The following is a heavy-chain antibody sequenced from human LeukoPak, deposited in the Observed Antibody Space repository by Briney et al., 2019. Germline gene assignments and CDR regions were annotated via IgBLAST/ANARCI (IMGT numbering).Heavy chain of an antibody. D-gene: IGHD3-10*01. Sequence: GGSLRLSCAASGFTFSEYVMSWVRQGPGKGLAWVSSMSAGGGSTYYADSVKGRFTISRDNSKNTLYLQMNSLRAEDTAVYYCARTSREFNDCDYWSQGTLVTVSS. V-gene: IGHV3-23*01. CDR2: MSAGGGST. CDR1: GFTFSEYV. CDR3: ARTSREFNDCDY. J-gene: IGHJ4*02.